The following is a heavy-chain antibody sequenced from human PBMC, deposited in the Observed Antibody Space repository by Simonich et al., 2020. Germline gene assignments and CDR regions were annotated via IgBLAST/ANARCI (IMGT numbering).Heavy chain of an antibody. Sequence: QVQLQESGPGLVKPSETLSLTCAVSGYSLRSGYYWGWIRQPPGKGLEWIGEINHKENTNNNPSLKSRVTISVDTSKNQSSLKLGSVTAADTAVYYCARVKGGYYYYYMDVWGKGTTVTVSS. CDR2: INHKENT. CDR1: GYSLRSGYY. V-gene: IGHV4-38-2*01. CDR3: ARVKGGYYYYYMDV. D-gene: IGHD3-16*01. J-gene: IGHJ6*03.